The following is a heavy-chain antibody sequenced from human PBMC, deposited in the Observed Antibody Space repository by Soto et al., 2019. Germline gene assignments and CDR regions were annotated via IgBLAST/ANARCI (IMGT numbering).Heavy chain of an antibody. CDR1: GLNFDHFG. Sequence: GGSLRLSCVGTGLNFDHFGMHWVRQGPGKGLEWVSGITWNSRVLAYAHPLKGRFTISRDNARNSLYLQMDSLWDEDTAVYYCVRVGVGIGNHFNSWGRGTLVTVSS. CDR3: VRVGVGIGNHFNS. J-gene: IGHJ4*02. D-gene: IGHD1-26*01. V-gene: IGHV3-9*01. CDR2: ITWNSRVL.